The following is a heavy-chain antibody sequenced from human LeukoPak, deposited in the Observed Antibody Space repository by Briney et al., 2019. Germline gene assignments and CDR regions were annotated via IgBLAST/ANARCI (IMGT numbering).Heavy chain of an antibody. V-gene: IGHV3-21*01. CDR3: ASEAYSSSWYRG. J-gene: IGHJ4*02. CDR1: GFTFSSYS. D-gene: IGHD6-13*01. Sequence: GGSLRLSCAASGFTFSSYSMNWVRQAPGKGLEWVSSISSSSSYIYYADSVKGRFTISRDNAKNSLYLQMNSLRAEDTAVYYCASEAYSSSWYRGWGQGTLVTVSS. CDR2: ISSSSSYI.